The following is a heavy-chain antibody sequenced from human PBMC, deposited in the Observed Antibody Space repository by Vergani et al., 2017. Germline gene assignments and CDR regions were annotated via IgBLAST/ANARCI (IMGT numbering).Heavy chain of an antibody. CDR2: IYYSGST. D-gene: IGHD3-3*01. J-gene: IGHJ4*02. CDR1: GGSISSSSYY. CDR3: ARPDEVFLEWLSCPRWDY. Sequence: QLQLQESGPGLVKPSETLSLTCTVSGGSISSSSYYWGWIRQPPGKGLEWIGSIYYSGSTYYNPSLKSRVTISVDTSKNQFSLKLSSVTAADTAVYYCARPDEVFLEWLSCPRWDYWGQGTLVTVSS. V-gene: IGHV4-39*07.